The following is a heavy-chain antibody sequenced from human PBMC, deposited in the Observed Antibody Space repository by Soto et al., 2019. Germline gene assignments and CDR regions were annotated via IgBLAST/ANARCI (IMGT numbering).Heavy chain of an antibody. D-gene: IGHD2-15*01. CDR2: IYHSGST. V-gene: IGHV4-38-2*02. J-gene: IGHJ5*02. Sequence: PSETLSLTCTVSGYSISNGYYWGWIRQTPGKGLEWIASIYHSGSTYYNPSLKSRVTISVDTSKNQFSLKLSSVTAADTAVYFCARAPFCSGGTCSLDNWFDPWGQGTLVTVFS. CDR1: GYSISNGYY. CDR3: ARAPFCSGGTCSLDNWFDP.